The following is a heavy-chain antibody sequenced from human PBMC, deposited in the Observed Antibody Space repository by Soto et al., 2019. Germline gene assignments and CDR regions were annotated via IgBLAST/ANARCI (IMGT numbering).Heavy chain of an antibody. CDR1: GFTFSSYE. CDR3: ASTIVVVVAAFNFDY. V-gene: IGHV3-48*03. CDR2: ISSSGSTI. Sequence: VGSLRLSCAASGFTFSSYEMNWVRQAPGKGLEWVSYISSSGSTIYYADSVKGRFTISRDNAKNSLYLQMNSLRAEDTAVYYCASTIVVVVAAFNFDYWGQGTLVTVSS. J-gene: IGHJ4*02. D-gene: IGHD2-15*01.